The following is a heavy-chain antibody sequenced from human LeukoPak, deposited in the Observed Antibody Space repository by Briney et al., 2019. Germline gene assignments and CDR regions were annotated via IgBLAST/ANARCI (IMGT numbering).Heavy chain of an antibody. CDR2: IWNDGSNR. D-gene: IGHD2-2*01. J-gene: IGHJ6*03. Sequence: GGSLRLSCAASGFTFSYYGMHWVRQAPGKGLEWVAVIWNDGSNRYYADSVKGRFTISRDNSQYTLYLQMNSLRDEDTAVYFCVGGSSSTSCPDCYNMDVWGTGTTVTVSS. CDR3: VGGSSSTSCPDCYNMDV. CDR1: GFTFSYYG. V-gene: IGHV3-33*01.